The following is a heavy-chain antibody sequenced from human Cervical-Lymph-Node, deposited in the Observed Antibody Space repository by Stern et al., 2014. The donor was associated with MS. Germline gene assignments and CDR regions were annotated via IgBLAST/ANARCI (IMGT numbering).Heavy chain of an antibody. V-gene: IGHV2-26*01. J-gene: IGHJ5*02. CDR1: GFSLSNARMG. CDR2: IFSNDEK. Sequence: QVTLRESGPVLVKPTETLTLTCTVSGFSLSNARMGVSWIRQTPGKALEWLAHIFSNDEKSYSTSLKSRLIISKDTSKSQLVLIMTNMDPVDTATYYCARISYYSDSGTWVGWFDPWGQGTLVTVSS. CDR3: ARISYYSDSGTWVGWFDP. D-gene: IGHD3-10*01.